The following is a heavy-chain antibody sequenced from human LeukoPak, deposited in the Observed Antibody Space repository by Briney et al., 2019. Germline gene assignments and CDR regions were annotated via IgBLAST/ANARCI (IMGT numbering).Heavy chain of an antibody. CDR1: GFTFSSYG. CDR3: ARDLLTGDYFDY. J-gene: IGHJ4*02. Sequence: GGSLRLSCAASGFTFSSYGMHWVRQAPGKGLEWVAVISYDGSNKYYADSVKGRFTISRDNSKNTLYLQMNSLRAEDTAVYYCARDLLTGDYFDYWGQGTLVTVSS. D-gene: IGHD1-14*01. V-gene: IGHV3-30*03. CDR2: ISYDGSNK.